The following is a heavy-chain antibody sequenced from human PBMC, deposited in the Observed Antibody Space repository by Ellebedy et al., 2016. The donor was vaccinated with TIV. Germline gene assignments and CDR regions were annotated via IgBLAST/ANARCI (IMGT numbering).Heavy chain of an antibody. CDR3: ARGRVYGSPSSGLDV. CDR2: INPNTGGT. J-gene: IGHJ6*02. D-gene: IGHD6-13*01. CDR1: GDTFTGYY. V-gene: IGHV1-2*02. Sequence: AASVKVSCKASGDTFTGYYIHWVRQAPGQGLEWMGWINPNTGGTNYAQKCQGRVIMTRDTSISTGYMELSSLRSDDTAVYFCARGRVYGSPSSGLDVWGQGTTVTVSS.